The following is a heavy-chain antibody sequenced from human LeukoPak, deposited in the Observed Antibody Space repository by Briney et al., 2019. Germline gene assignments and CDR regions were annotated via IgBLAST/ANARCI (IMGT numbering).Heavy chain of an antibody. Sequence: PGTSLRLSCAASGFSFHDHGMDWVRQAPGKGLEWVAVIAADGGVKQYADSVKGRFSLSRENSKNTVSLQMNGLTAEDTAVYYCAREATWGQWYFDLWGQGAPVTVSS. CDR2: IAADGGVK. V-gene: IGHV3-30*03. J-gene: IGHJ4*02. CDR3: AREATWGQWYFDL. CDR1: GFSFHDHG. D-gene: IGHD6-19*01.